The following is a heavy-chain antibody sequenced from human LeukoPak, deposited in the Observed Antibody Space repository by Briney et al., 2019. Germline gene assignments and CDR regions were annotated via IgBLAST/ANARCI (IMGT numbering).Heavy chain of an antibody. CDR1: GFTFSSYS. D-gene: IGHD6-13*01. CDR2: ISSSSSYI. CDR3: ARGSSSSWYLGHFDY. V-gene: IGHV3-21*01. J-gene: IGHJ4*02. Sequence: GGSLRLSCAASGFTFSSYSMNWVRQAPGKGLEWVSSISSSSSYIYYADSVKGRFTISRDNAKNSLYPQMNSLRAEDTAVYYCARGSSSSWYLGHFDYWGQGTLVTVSS.